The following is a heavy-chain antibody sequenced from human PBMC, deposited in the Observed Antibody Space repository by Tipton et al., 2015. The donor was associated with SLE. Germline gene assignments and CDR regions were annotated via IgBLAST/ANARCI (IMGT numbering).Heavy chain of an antibody. CDR2: IEDSGST. Sequence: TLSLTCAVYGESFSGYYFTWIRQPPVKGLEWIGEIEDSGSTNINPSLKSRITMSVDTSKNQFSLRLTSVTAAHTAMYYCARAPPRWLQSYHWFDPWGQGTLVTVSS. J-gene: IGHJ5*02. CDR3: ARAPPRWLQSYHWFDP. D-gene: IGHD5-24*01. V-gene: IGHV4-34*01. CDR1: GESFSGYY.